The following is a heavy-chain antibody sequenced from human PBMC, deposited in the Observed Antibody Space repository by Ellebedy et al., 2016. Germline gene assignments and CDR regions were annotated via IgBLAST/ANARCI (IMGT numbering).Heavy chain of an antibody. V-gene: IGHV1-46*02. CDR1: GYSFNSYY. D-gene: IGHD5-18*01. CDR3: ARPARGFNYGYLDY. J-gene: IGHJ4*02. CDR2: INPIGESA. Sequence: ASVKVSXXASGYSFNSYYMVWVRQAPGQGLEWMGLINPIGESAIYAQQFRDRVTMTRDMSTSTVYMDLSNLRSGDTAVYYCARPARGFNYGYLDYWGQGTLVTVSS.